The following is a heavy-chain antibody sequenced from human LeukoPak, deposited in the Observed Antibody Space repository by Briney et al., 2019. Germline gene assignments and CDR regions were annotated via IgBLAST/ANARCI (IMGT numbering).Heavy chain of an antibody. V-gene: IGHV4-4*02. D-gene: IGHD6-19*01. Sequence: PSGTLSLTCAVFDDSIYSNKWWSWVRQPPGKGLEWIGEISQTGTTYYDPSLKSRTTISIDRSKNHLSLTLTSATAADTAVYFCASHMAVAGTRGFDDWGPGTLVTVSS. CDR1: DDSIYSNKW. CDR3: ASHMAVAGTRGFDD. J-gene: IGHJ4*02. CDR2: ISQTGTT.